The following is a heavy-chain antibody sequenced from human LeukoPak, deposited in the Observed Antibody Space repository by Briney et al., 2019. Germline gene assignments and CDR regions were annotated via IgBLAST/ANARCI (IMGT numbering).Heavy chain of an antibody. D-gene: IGHD3-9*01. CDR2: ISWNSGTI. CDR1: GFTFDDYA. CDR3: AKDGGEYYDILTGYYPRLYYMDV. Sequence: PGGSLRLSCAASGFTFDDYAMHWVRQAPGKGLEWVSGISWNSGTIYYADSVKGRFTLSRDNAKNSLYLQMNSLRAEDTALYYCAKDGGEYYDILTGYYPRLYYMDVWGKGTTVTISS. J-gene: IGHJ6*03. V-gene: IGHV3-9*01.